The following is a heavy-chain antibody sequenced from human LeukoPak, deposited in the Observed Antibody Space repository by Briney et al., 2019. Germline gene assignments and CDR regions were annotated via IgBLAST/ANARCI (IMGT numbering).Heavy chain of an antibody. D-gene: IGHD2-21*01. Sequence: GGSLRLSCVGSGFTFSTYAMNWVRQAQGKGLDWVSTISGSSSNTYYAESVKGRFTISRDNSKNTVFLQMNSLRAEDTAIYYCAKDPLGVVDAFDLWGQGTVVTVSS. V-gene: IGHV3-23*01. CDR2: ISGSSSNT. CDR3: AKDPLGVVDAFDL. CDR1: GFTFSTYA. J-gene: IGHJ3*01.